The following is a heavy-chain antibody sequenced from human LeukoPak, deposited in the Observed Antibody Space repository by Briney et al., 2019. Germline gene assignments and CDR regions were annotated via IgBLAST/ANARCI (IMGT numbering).Heavy chain of an antibody. J-gene: IGHJ3*02. CDR3: AREKRDGYGNDAFDI. Sequence: SETLSLTCTVSGGSISSYYWSWIRQPPRKGLEWIGYIYYSGSTNYNPSLKSRVTISVDTSKNQFSLKLSSVTAADTAVYYCAREKRDGYGNDAFDIWGQGTMVTVSS. V-gene: IGHV4-59*01. CDR1: GGSISSYY. D-gene: IGHD5-24*01. CDR2: IYYSGST.